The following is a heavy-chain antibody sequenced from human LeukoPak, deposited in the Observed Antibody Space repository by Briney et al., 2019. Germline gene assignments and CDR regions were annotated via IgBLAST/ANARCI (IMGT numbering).Heavy chain of an antibody. CDR1: GFTFSDYY. V-gene: IGHV3-11*06. J-gene: IGHJ4*02. D-gene: IGHD6-19*01. Sequence: PGGSLRLSCAASGFTFSDYYMSWIRQAPGKGLEGVSYISSSSSYTNYADSVKGRFTISRDNSKNTLYLQMNSLRAEDTAVYYCAKDLGRSGWYYFDYWGQGTLVTASS. CDR2: ISSSSSYT. CDR3: AKDLGRSGWYYFDY.